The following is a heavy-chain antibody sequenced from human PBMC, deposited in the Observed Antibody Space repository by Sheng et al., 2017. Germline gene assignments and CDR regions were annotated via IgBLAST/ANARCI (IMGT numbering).Heavy chain of an antibody. J-gene: IGHJ4*02. CDR2: IIPMLGIP. Sequence: QVQLVQSGAEVKKPGSSVKVSCKASGGTFSNYDIRWVRQAPGQGLEWMGGIIPMLGIPNYAQRFQGRVTITADKSTSTAYMELSSLRSEDTAVYYCARGNWNYLSDYWGQGTLVTVSS. CDR1: GGTFSNYD. CDR3: ARGNWNYLSDY. D-gene: IGHD1-7*01. V-gene: IGHV1-69*10.